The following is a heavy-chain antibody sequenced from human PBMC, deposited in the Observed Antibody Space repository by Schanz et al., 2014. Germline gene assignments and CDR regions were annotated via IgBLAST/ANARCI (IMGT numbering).Heavy chain of an antibody. CDR2: ISTRSITT. Sequence: EVQLVSSGGDLVQPGGSLRLSCAASGFTFSSYSMNWVRQTPGKGLEWVSYISTRSITTYYPASLKGRFTISRDDAKNSLYLQMNSLTDEDTAVYYCARGEFGRLLNNGGDQGGQGTLGTVSS. D-gene: IGHD3-10*01. J-gene: IGHJ4*02. V-gene: IGHV3-48*02. CDR1: GFTFSSYS. CDR3: ARGEFGRLLNNGGDQ.